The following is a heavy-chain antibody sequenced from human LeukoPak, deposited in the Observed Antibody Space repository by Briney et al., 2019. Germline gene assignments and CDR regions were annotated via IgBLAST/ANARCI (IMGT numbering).Heavy chain of an antibody. J-gene: IGHJ5*02. CDR1: GYTFTSYA. D-gene: IGHD6-19*01. V-gene: IGHV7-4-1*02. CDR3: ARHQLAVAANWFDP. Sequence: ASVKVSCKASGYTFTSYAVNWVRQAPGQGLEWMGWINTNTGNPTYAQGFTGRFVFSLDTSVSTAYLQISSLKAEDTAVYYCARHQLAVAANWFDPWGQGTLVTVSS. CDR2: INTNTGNP.